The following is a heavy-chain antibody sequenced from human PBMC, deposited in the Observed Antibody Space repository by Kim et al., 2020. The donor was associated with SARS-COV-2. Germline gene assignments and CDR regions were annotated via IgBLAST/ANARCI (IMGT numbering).Heavy chain of an antibody. CDR3: ARDYGEYARYSVMDV. D-gene: IGHD4-17*01. J-gene: IGHJ6*02. CDR2: ISSSSSHI. Sequence: GGSLRLSCAASGFSFSSFGMNWVRQAPGKGLEWVSYISSSSSHIYYAGSVRGRFTISRDNAKNSVYLQTNSLRDDDTAVYYCARDYGEYARYSVMDVWG. CDR1: GFSFSSFG. V-gene: IGHV3-48*02.